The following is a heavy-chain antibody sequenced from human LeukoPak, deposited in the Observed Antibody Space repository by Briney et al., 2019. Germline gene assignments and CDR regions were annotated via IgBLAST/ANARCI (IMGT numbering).Heavy chain of an antibody. V-gene: IGHV3-21*01. Sequence: GGSLRLSCAASGFTFSSYSMNWVRQAPGKGLEWVSSISSSSSYIYYADSVKGRFTISRDNAKNSLYLQMNSLRAEDTAFYYCAREYSSSHYYYGMDVWGQGTTVTVSS. J-gene: IGHJ6*02. CDR3: AREYSSSHYYYGMDV. D-gene: IGHD6-6*01. CDR2: ISSSSSYI. CDR1: GFTFSSYS.